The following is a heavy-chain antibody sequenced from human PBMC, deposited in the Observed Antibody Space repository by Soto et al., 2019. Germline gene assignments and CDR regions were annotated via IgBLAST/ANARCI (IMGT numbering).Heavy chain of an antibody. CDR2: IKQDGSEK. D-gene: IGHD6-19*01. V-gene: IGHV3-7*04. CDR3: ARVRGGWRLDY. CDR1: GFPFRSYW. J-gene: IGHJ4*02. Sequence: GALRLYCSASGFPFRSYWMSWVRQAPGKGLEWVANIKQDGSEKYYVDSVKGRFTISRDNAKNSLYLQMNSLRAEDTAVYYCARVRGGWRLDYWGQGTLVTVSS.